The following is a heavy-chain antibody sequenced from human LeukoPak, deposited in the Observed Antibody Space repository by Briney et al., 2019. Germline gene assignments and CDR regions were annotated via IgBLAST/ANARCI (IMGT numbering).Heavy chain of an antibody. Sequence: NPGGFLRLSCAASGFTFSSYSMNWVRQAPGKGLEWVGRINYRSKGGTADYAAPVKGRFTISRDDSKDTLYLQMNSLNTEDTAVYYCTTDHRTIYGEVFPDYWGQGTLVIVSS. J-gene: IGHJ4*02. CDR1: GFTFSSYS. V-gene: IGHV3-15*01. CDR2: INYRSKGGTA. D-gene: IGHD3-3*01. CDR3: TTDHRTIYGEVFPDY.